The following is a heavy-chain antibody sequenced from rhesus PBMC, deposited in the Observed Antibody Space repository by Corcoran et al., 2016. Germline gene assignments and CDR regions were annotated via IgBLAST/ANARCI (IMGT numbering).Heavy chain of an antibody. CDR1: GYTFADYY. CDR2: VDPEDGEA. J-gene: IGHJ2*01. D-gene: IGHD6-13*01. CDR3: ATAFSDSWSYWYFDL. V-gene: IGHV1-111*02. Sequence: EVQLLQAGAEVKKHGDSVTISCKASGYTFADYYLHLVRQAPGHGLEWMGRVDPEDGEAINAQKFQYRVTITADTSTDTAYMELSSLRSDDTAVYYCATAFSDSWSYWYFDLWGPGTPITISS.